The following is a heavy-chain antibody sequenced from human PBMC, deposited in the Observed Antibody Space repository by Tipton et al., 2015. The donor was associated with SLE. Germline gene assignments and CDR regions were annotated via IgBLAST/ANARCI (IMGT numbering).Heavy chain of an antibody. J-gene: IGHJ4*02. CDR3: ARSQSWGDFDY. CDR1: GESFSGYF. V-gene: IGHV3-48*03. CDR2: ISSSGSTM. D-gene: IGHD3-10*01. Sequence: LSLTCAVYGESFSGYFWTWVRQAPGKGLEWVSYISSSGSTMFYADSVKGRFTISRDNAKNSLHLQMNSLRVEDTAVYYCARSQSWGDFDYWGQGTLVTVSS.